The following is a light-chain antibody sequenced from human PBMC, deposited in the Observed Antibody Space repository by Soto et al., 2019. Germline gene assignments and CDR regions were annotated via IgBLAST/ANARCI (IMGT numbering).Light chain of an antibody. CDR2: DVD. CDR3: CSNAGSYPFV. Sequence: QSVLTQPRSVSGSPGQSVTISCTGTSRDVGGYNYVSWYQHHTGKAPKLMIYDVDKRPSGVPGRFSGSKSGNTASLTISGRQAEDEADYYCCSNAGSYPFVFGTGTKVTVL. CDR1: SRDVGGYNY. J-gene: IGLJ1*01. V-gene: IGLV2-11*01.